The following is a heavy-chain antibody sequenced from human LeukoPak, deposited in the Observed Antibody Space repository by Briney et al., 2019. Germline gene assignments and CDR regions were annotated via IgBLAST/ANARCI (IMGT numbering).Heavy chain of an antibody. D-gene: IGHD5-12*01. CDR2: IKQDGSEK. V-gene: IGHV3-7*01. CDR1: GFTFSSYG. CDR3: ARVEASGYDYGAFDY. J-gene: IGHJ4*02. Sequence: GGSLRLSCAASGFTFSSYGMSWVRQAPGKGLEWVANIKQDGSEKYYVDSVKGRFTISRDNAKNSLYLQMNSLRAEDTAVYYCARVEASGYDYGAFDYWGQGTLVTVSS.